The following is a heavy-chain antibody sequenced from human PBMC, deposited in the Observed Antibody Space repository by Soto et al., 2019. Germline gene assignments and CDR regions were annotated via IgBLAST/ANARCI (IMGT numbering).Heavy chain of an antibody. Sequence: QVQLVESEGSVVQPGRSLRLSCAASGFTFSSYGMHWVRQAPGKGLEWVAVISYDGSNKYYADSVKGRFTISRDNSKNTLYLQMNSLRAEDTAVYYCAKDVEDYSGMDVWGQGTTVTVSS. CDR1: GFTFSSYG. D-gene: IGHD2-21*01. CDR3: AKDVEDYSGMDV. J-gene: IGHJ6*02. V-gene: IGHV3-30*18. CDR2: ISYDGSNK.